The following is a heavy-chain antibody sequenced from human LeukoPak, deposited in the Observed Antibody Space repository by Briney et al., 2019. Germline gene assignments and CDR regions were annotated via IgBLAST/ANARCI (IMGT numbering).Heavy chain of an antibody. D-gene: IGHD4-17*01. CDR1: GGSFSSYY. V-gene: IGHV4-34*01. CDR2: INHSGYT. Sequence: SETLSLICAVFGGSFSSYYWSWIRQPPGKGREWIGEINHSGYTSYNPSLKSRVTLSVDTSNHQFSLKLTSVTAADTAAYYCARCCLQRDGDNGGGDYWGQGTLVTVSS. CDR3: ARCCLQRDGDNGGGDY. J-gene: IGHJ4*02.